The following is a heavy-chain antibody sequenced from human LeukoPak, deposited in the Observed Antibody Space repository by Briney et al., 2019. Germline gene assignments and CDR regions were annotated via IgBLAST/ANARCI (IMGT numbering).Heavy chain of an antibody. V-gene: IGHV4-59*08. CDR1: GGSISSYY. J-gene: IGHJ4*02. CDR2: IYYSGGT. CDR3: ARLGFSNSGSYLAPSDY. D-gene: IGHD1-26*01. Sequence: SETLSLTCTVSGGSISSYYWSWLRQPPGKGLEWIGYIYYSGGTNYNPSLKSRVTISVDTSKNQFSLKLSSVTAADTAVYYCARLGFSNSGSYLAPSDYWGQGTLVTVSS.